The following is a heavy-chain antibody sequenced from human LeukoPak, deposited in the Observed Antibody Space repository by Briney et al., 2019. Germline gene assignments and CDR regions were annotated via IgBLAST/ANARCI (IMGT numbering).Heavy chain of an antibody. J-gene: IGHJ4*02. V-gene: IGHV4-31*03. CDR2: IYYSGST. Sequence: SSETLSLSCTVSGGSISSGGYYWSWIRQHPGKGLEWIGYIYYSGSTYYNPSLKSRFTISVDTSKNQFSLRLSSVTAADTAVYYCARVRSMIEFDYWGQGTLFTFSS. CDR3: ARVRSMIEFDY. D-gene: IGHD3-22*01. CDR1: GGSISSGGYY.